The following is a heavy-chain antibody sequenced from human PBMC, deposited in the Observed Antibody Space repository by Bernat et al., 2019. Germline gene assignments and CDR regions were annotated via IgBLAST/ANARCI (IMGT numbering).Heavy chain of an antibody. CDR2: ISYDGSNK. CDR1: GFTFSSYA. Sequence: QVQLVESGGSVVQPGMSLRLSCAASGFTFSSYAMHWVRQAPGKGLEWVAVISYDGSNKYYADSVKGRFTISRDNSKNTLYLQMNSLRAEDTAVYYCARGDQTGWNYVGVYFDYWGQGTLVTVSS. J-gene: IGHJ4*02. D-gene: IGHD1-7*01. V-gene: IGHV3-30-3*01. CDR3: ARGDQTGWNYVGVYFDY.